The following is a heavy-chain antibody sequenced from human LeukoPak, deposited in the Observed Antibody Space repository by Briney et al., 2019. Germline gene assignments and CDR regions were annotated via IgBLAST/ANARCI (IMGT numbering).Heavy chain of an antibody. Sequence: GGSLRLSCAASGFTFSSYAMSWVRQAPGKGLEWVSAISGGGGSTYYADSVKGRFTISRDNFENTLYLQMNSLRAEDTAVYYCAKVDSSSWYWFDPWGQGTLVTVSS. D-gene: IGHD6-13*01. CDR2: ISGGGGST. CDR3: AKVDSSSWYWFDP. V-gene: IGHV3-23*01. CDR1: GFTFSSYA. J-gene: IGHJ5*02.